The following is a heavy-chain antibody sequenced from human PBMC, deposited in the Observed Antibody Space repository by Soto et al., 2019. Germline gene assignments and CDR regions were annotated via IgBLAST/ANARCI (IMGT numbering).Heavy chain of an antibody. V-gene: IGHV1-18*01. Sequence: QVQLVQSGAEVKKPGASVKVSCKASGYTFSSFGISWVRQAPGQGLEWVGWISAYTGDTNYAQNFQGRVTMTTDASTSTSYFELRRLRSDDTAVYYCARSDYHDYVLGSYRQYYLDSWGQGALVTVSS. J-gene: IGHJ4*02. D-gene: IGHD3-16*02. CDR1: GYTFSSFG. CDR3: ARSDYHDYVLGSYRQYYLDS. CDR2: ISAYTGDT.